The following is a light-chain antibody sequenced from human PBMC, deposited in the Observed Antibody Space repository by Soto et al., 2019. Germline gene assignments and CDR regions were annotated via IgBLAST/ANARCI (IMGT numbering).Light chain of an antibody. Sequence: EIVLTQSPATLSLSPGERATLSCRASQSVSSYLAWYQQKPGQAPRLLIYDASNRATGISARFSGSGSGTDFTLTISSLEPEDSAVYYCQQRSNWPTFGGGTKVEIK. J-gene: IGKJ4*01. CDR1: QSVSSY. CDR3: QQRSNWPT. CDR2: DAS. V-gene: IGKV3-11*01.